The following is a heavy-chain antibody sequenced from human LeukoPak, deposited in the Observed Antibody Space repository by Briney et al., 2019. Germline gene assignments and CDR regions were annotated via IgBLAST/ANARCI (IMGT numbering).Heavy chain of an antibody. CDR1: GGSFSGYY. D-gene: IGHD6-6*01. CDR2: IYTSGST. CDR3: ARAEWLYSSSFDY. V-gene: IGHV4-4*08. J-gene: IGHJ4*02. Sequence: PSETLSLTCAVYGGSFSGYYWSWIRQPPGKGLEWIGRIYTSGSTNYNPSLKSRVTISVDTSKNQFSLKLSSVTAADTAVYYCARAEWLYSSSFDYWGQGTLVTVSS.